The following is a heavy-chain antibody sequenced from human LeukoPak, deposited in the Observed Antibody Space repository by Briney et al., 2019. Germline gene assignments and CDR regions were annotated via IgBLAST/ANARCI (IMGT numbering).Heavy chain of an antibody. CDR2: IKQDGSEK. V-gene: IGHV3-7*03. Sequence: PGGSLRLSCAASGFTFSSYWMSWVRQAPGKGLEWVANIKQDGSEKYYLDSVKGRFTISRDNAKNSLYLQMNSLRAEDTAVYYCAKRDRQWPEALYSGGYGGAFDIWGQGTMVTVSS. CDR3: AKRDRQWPEALYSGGYGGAFDI. D-gene: IGHD1-26*01. J-gene: IGHJ3*02. CDR1: GFTFSSYW.